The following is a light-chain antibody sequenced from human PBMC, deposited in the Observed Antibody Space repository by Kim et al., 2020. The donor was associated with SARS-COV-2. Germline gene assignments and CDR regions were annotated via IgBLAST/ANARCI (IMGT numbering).Light chain of an antibody. CDR3: QQRAHWPRT. CDR1: QNVDSR. Sequence: LPPGERTTRSRRATQNVDSRLAWFKQKPGQPPSLLIYDASNRAPGVPARFSGSGSGTDFTLTISSLEAEDFAVYYCQQRAHWPRTFGQGTRLEIK. V-gene: IGKV3-11*01. CDR2: DAS. J-gene: IGKJ5*01.